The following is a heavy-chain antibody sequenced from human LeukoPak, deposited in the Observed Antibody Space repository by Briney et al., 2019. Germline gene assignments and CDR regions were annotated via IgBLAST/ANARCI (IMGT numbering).Heavy chain of an antibody. CDR2: ISHDGGNK. D-gene: IGHD3-3*01. Sequence: PGRPLRLSCAASGLTLSKYGMHWVRQGPGKGLEWVALISHDGGNKNYTDSVKGRFTISRDNSKNTVYLQMNSLRPEDTAVYYCAKPRGGYYFDYWGQGTLVTVSS. CDR1: GLTLSKYG. V-gene: IGHV3-30*18. J-gene: IGHJ4*02. CDR3: AKPRGGYYFDY.